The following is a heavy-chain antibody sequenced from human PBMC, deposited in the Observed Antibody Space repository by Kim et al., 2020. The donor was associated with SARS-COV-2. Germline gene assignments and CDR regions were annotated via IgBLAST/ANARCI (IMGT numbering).Heavy chain of an antibody. CDR3: ASFRATRASGYSSSWYGL. CDR2: INSDGSST. Sequence: GGSLRLSCAASGFTFSSYWMHWVRQAPGKGLVWVSRINSDGSSTSYADSVKGRFTISRDNAKNTLYLQMNSLRAEDTAVYYCASFRATRASGYSSSWYGLWGQGTLVTVSS. CDR1: GFTFSSYW. V-gene: IGHV3-74*01. D-gene: IGHD6-13*01. J-gene: IGHJ4*02.